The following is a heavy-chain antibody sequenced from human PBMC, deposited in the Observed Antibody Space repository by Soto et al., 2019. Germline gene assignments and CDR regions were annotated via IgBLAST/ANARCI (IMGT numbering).Heavy chain of an antibody. CDR2: ISSSSSTI. CDR3: ARGAFMMEDYGMDV. Sequence: GGSLRLSCAASGFTFSSYSMNWVRQAPGKGLEWVSYISSSSSTIYYADSVKGRFTISRDNAKNSLYLQMNSLRDEDTAVYYCARGAFMMEDYGMDVWGQGTTVTVSS. CDR1: GFTFSSYS. V-gene: IGHV3-48*02. J-gene: IGHJ6*02. D-gene: IGHD3-16*01.